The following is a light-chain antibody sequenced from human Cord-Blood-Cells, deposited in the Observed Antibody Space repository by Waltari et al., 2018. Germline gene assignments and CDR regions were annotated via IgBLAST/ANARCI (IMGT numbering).Light chain of an antibody. CDR1: RSDVGGYNY. CDR3: SSYTSSSTYV. J-gene: IGLJ1*01. Sequence: QSALTQPASVSGSPGQSITIPCTGTRSDVGGYNYVSWYQQHPGKAPKLMTYEVSNRPSGVSNRFSGSKSGNTASLTISGLQAEDEADYYCSSYTSSSTYVFGTGTKVTVL. V-gene: IGLV2-14*01. CDR2: EVS.